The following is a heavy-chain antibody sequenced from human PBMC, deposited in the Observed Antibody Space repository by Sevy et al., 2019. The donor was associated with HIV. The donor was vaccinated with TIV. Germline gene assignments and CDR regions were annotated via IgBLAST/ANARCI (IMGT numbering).Heavy chain of an antibody. CDR1: GYTFSSNG. D-gene: IGHD3-10*01. V-gene: IGHV1-18*01. J-gene: IGHJ4*02. CDR3: ARVPTYYFGTGTYFDY. Sequence: ASVKVSCRASGYTFSSNGIAWVRQAPGQGLQWMGWIGVYNGNSNYAQNLRDRVTMTTDTSTSTAYMELKSLRSDDTAVYYCARVPTYYFGTGTYFDYRGQGTLVTVSS. CDR2: IGVYNGNS.